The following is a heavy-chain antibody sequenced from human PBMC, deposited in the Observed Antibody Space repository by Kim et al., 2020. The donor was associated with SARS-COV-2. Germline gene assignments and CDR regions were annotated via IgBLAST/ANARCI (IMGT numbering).Heavy chain of an antibody. J-gene: IGHJ5*02. V-gene: IGHV3-74*01. CDR2: INSDGSIT. CDR3: ARGGLSSSRWDEDWFDP. CDR1: GFTFSSYW. Sequence: GGSLRLSCAASGFTFSSYWMHWVRQAPGKGLVWVSRINSDGSITSYADSVKGRFTISRDTAKNTVYLQMNSLRAEDTAVYYCARGGLSSSRWDEDWFDPWGQGTLVTVSS. D-gene: IGHD6-13*01.